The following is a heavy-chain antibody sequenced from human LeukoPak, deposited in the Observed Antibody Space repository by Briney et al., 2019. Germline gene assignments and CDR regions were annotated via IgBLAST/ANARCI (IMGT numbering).Heavy chain of an antibody. D-gene: IGHD3-10*01. CDR3: ARFPVLYGSGTGKAYYGMDV. CDR1: GGSFSGYY. Sequence: SETLSLTCAVYGGSFSGYYWSWIRQPPGKGLEWIGEINHGGSTNYNPSLKSRVTISVDTSKNQFSLKLSSVTAADTAVYYCARFPVLYGSGTGKAYYGMDVWGQGTTVTVSS. J-gene: IGHJ6*02. CDR2: INHGGST. V-gene: IGHV4-34*01.